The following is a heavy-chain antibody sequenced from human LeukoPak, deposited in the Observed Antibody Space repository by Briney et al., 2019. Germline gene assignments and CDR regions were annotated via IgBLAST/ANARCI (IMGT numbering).Heavy chain of an antibody. Sequence: SETLSLTCTVSGGSISSYYWSWIRQPPGKGLEWIGYIYYTGSTNYNPSLKSRVTISVDTSKSQFSLKLTSVTAADTAMYYCAACTGGTCYHLKFDYWGQGTLVTVSS. CDR1: GGSISSYY. D-gene: IGHD2-15*01. V-gene: IGHV4-59*01. J-gene: IGHJ4*02. CDR3: AACTGGTCYHLKFDY. CDR2: IYYTGST.